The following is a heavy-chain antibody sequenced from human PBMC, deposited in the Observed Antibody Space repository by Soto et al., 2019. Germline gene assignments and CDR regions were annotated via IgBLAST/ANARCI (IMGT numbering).Heavy chain of an antibody. D-gene: IGHD3-16*01. CDR2: IYYRGST. CDR1: GGSINSGGYY. V-gene: IGHV4-31*03. CDR3: PRARPYGPTSHYGMDV. J-gene: IGHJ6*02. Sequence: QVQLQESGPGLVKPSQTLSLTCTVSGGSINSGGYYWTWLRQYPGKGLEWIGYIYYRGSTYYNPSLESRVTISIDTSENQFSLNLISVTAADTAVYYCPRARPYGPTSHYGMDVWGQGTTVTVSS.